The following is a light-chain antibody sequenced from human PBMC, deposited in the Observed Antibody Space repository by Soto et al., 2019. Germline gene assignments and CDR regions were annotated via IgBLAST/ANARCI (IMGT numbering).Light chain of an antibody. Sequence: QAVVTQPASGSGSPGQSITISCTGTSSDVGGYNYVSWYQQHPGKAPKLMIYDVSNRPSGVSNRFSGSKSGNTASLTISGLQAEDEADYYCSSYTSSSTNYVFGTGTKLTVL. CDR3: SSYTSSSTNYV. CDR1: SSDVGGYNY. V-gene: IGLV2-14*01. J-gene: IGLJ1*01. CDR2: DVS.